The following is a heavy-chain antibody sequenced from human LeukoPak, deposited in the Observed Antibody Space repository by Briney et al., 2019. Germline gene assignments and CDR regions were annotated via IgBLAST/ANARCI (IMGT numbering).Heavy chain of an antibody. V-gene: IGHV1-69*05. Sequence: SVKVSCKASGGTFSNYNIAWVRQAPGQGLEWMGGIIPLFGTANYAQKFQDRVTITTDESTSTAYLELSGLRSEDTAVYYCAGDLTPRGSGGYDYWFDPWGQGTLVTVSS. J-gene: IGHJ5*02. D-gene: IGHD5-12*01. CDR3: AGDLTPRGSGGYDYWFDP. CDR1: GGTFSNYN. CDR2: IIPLFGTA.